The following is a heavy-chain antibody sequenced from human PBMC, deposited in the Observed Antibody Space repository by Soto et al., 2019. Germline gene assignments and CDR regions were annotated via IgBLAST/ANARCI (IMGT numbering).Heavy chain of an antibody. CDR3: ARRLGRQQQLVTAFDI. D-gene: IGHD6-13*01. CDR2: IKQDGSEK. J-gene: IGHJ3*02. V-gene: IGHV3-7*01. CDR1: GFTFSSYW. Sequence: EVQLVESGGGLVQPGGSLRLSCAASGFTFSSYWMSWVRQAPGKGLEWVANIKQDGSEKYYVDSVKGRFTISRDNAKNSLYLQMNSLRAEDTAVYYCARRLGRQQQLVTAFDIWGQGTMVTVSS.